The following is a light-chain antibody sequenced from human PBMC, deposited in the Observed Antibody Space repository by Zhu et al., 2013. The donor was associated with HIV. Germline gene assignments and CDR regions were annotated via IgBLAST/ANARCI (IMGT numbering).Light chain of an antibody. CDR2: GAS. V-gene: IGKV3-15*01. CDR3: QQSYSKNT. J-gene: IGKJ2*01. Sequence: EIVMTQSPATLSVSPGEGVTLSCRASQSVSSNLAWYRQKPGQASILLIYGASTRATGIPARFSGSGSGTDFTLTISSLQPEDFATYYCQQSYSKNTFGQGTKLEIK. CDR1: QSVSSN.